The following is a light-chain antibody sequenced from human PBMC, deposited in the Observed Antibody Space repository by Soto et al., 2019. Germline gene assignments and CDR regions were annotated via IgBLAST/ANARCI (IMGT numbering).Light chain of an antibody. Sequence: DIQMTQSPSSLSASVGDRVTITCRASQSIISYLNWYQQKPGKAPKLLIYAASSLQRGVPSRFSVSGSGTDFTLTISSLQPEDFATYYCQQSYSTPPYTFGQGTKLAI. J-gene: IGKJ2*01. V-gene: IGKV1-39*01. CDR2: AAS. CDR1: QSIISY. CDR3: QQSYSTPPYT.